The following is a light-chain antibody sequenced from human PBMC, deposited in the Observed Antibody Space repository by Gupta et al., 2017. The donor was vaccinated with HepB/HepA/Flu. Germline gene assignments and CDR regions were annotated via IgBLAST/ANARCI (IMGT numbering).Light chain of an antibody. CDR1: QSVLFSSNNKNY. J-gene: IGKJ1*01. CDR3: QQDDSTPPA. V-gene: IGKV4-1*01. Sequence: DIVMTQSPDSLAVSLGERATINCKSSQSVLFSSNNKNYLAWYQQKPGQPPKLLIYWASTRESGVPDRFSGRGSGTDFTLTISILHAEDVTVYYCQQDDSTPPAFGQETKVEIK. CDR2: WAS.